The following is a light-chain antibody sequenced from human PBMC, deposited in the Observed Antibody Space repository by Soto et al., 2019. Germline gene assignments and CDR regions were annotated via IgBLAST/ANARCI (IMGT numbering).Light chain of an antibody. J-gene: IGLJ1*01. CDR1: SSDVGGYNY. CDR2: DVS. CDR3: SSYTSSSKV. Sequence: QSVLTQPASVSGSPVQSITISCTGTSSDVGGYNYVSWYQQHPGKAPKLMIYDVSNRPSGASNRFSGSKSGNTASLTISGLQAEDEADYYCSSYTSSSKVFGTGTKVTVL. V-gene: IGLV2-14*01.